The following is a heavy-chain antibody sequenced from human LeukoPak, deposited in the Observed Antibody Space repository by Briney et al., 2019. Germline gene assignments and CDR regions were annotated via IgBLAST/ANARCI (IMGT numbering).Heavy chain of an antibody. CDR3: AKDHSGSYRYFDC. Sequence: HPGGSLRLSCAASGFTFSSYGMHWVRQAPGKGLEWVAVISYDGSNKYYADSVKGRFTISRDNSKNTLYLQMNSLRAEDTAVYYCAKDHSGSYRYFDCWGQGTLVTVSS. CDR2: ISYDGSNK. J-gene: IGHJ4*02. V-gene: IGHV3-30*18. CDR1: GFTFSSYG. D-gene: IGHD1-26*01.